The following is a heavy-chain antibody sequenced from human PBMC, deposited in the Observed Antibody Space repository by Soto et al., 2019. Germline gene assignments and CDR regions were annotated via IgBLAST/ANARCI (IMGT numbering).Heavy chain of an antibody. CDR3: AREEYYYDSSGEAYAFDI. CDR1: GFTVSSNY. CDR2: IYSGGST. D-gene: IGHD3-22*01. V-gene: IGHV3-53*01. Sequence: GSLRLSCAASGFTVSSNYMSWVRQAPGKGLEWVSVIYSGGSTYYADSVKGRFTISRDNSKNTLYLQMNSLRAEDTAVYYCAREEYYYDSSGEAYAFDIWGQGTMVTVSS. J-gene: IGHJ3*02.